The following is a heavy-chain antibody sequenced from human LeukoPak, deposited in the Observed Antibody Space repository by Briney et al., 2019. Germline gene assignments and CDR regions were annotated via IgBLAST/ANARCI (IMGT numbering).Heavy chain of an antibody. CDR2: INPDGSQK. V-gene: IGHV3-7*01. Sequence: GGSLRLSCAASGFSFSIHWMPWVRQAPGKGLERVAKINPDGSQKYYLDSVRGRFTISRDNAKNSVYVQMNSLRADDTAVYFCAIDSSGPSYWGQGTLVTVSS. J-gene: IGHJ4*02. D-gene: IGHD1-26*01. CDR3: AIDSSGPSY. CDR1: GFSFSIHW.